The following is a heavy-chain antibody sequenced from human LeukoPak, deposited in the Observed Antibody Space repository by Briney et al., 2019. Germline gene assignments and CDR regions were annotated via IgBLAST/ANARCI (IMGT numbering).Heavy chain of an antibody. V-gene: IGHV4-39*01. J-gene: IGHJ3*02. CDR1: GGSISSSSHY. Sequence: PSETLSLTCTVSGGSISSSSHYWGWIRQPPGKGLEWIANIHYSGGSNYNPSLKSQVTISVDTSKNQVSLKVRSVTAADTAVYYCAKHESLIAFDIWGQGTMVTVSS. CDR3: AKHESLIAFDI. CDR2: IHYSGGS.